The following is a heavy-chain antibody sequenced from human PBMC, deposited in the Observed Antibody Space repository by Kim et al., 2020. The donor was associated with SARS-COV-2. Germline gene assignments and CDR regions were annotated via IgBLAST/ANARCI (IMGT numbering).Heavy chain of an antibody. CDR2: IYYSGST. J-gene: IGHJ6*02. D-gene: IGHD1-7*01. Sequence: SETLSLTCTVSGGSISSYYWSWIRQPPGKGLEWIGYIYYSGSTNYNPSLKSRVTISVDTSKNQFSLKLSSVTAADTAVYYCARDLSLTGTKDRYYYYGMDVWGQGTTVTVSS. CDR3: ARDLSLTGTKDRYYYYGMDV. V-gene: IGHV4-59*01. CDR1: GGSISSYY.